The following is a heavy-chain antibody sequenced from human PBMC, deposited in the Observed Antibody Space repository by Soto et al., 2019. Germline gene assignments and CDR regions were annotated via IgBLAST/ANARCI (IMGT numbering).Heavy chain of an antibody. V-gene: IGHV1-58*01. Sequence: SLKVSCNASGFTFTSSAFQWVRQARGQRLEWIGWIAVGSGYTNYAQRFQDRVTLTRDMSTATTYMELSRLTSEDTAIYYCAADAKAWQQMVPSDYWGQGTLVTGSS. CDR2: IAVGSGYT. CDR3: AADAKAWQQMVPSDY. J-gene: IGHJ4*02. D-gene: IGHD2-8*01. CDR1: GFTFTSSA.